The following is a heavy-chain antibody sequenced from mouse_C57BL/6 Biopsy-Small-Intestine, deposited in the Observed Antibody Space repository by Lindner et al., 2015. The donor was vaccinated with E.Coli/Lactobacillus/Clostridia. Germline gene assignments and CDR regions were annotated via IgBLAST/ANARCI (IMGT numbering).Heavy chain of an antibody. D-gene: IGHD2-5*01. CDR1: GYSFSTFG. V-gene: IGHV1S61*01. J-gene: IGHJ3*01. CDR2: VSPYNDST. Sequence: SVKVSCKASGYSFSTFGLNWMRQAPGQGLEWLAWVSPYNDSTNFVQKFQGRVTLTTDTATATAYMELRSLRSGDTAVYYCARDVGFSNYVAEYWGQGTLLTVSS. CDR3: ARDVGFSNYVAEY.